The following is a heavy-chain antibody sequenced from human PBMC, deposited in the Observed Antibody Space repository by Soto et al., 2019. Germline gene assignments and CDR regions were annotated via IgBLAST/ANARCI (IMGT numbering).Heavy chain of an antibody. J-gene: IGHJ5*02. CDR1: GGTFSSYT. CDR3: ARSYDRGGT. D-gene: IGHD3-22*01. V-gene: IGHV1-69*02. CDR2: IIPILGIA. Sequence: QVQLVQSGAEVKKPGSSVKVSCKASGGTFSSYTISWVRQAPEQGLEWMGRIIPILGIANYAQRFQGRVTMTADKSTSTAYKKLSSLRSEDTAVYYCARSYDRGGTWGPGTLVTVTS.